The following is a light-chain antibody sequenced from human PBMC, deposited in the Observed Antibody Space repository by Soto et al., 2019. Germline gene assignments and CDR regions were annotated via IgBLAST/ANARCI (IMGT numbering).Light chain of an antibody. CDR1: QTVSSY. V-gene: IGKV3-11*01. CDR2: DAS. J-gene: IGKJ2*01. CDR3: QHRSSWPRT. Sequence: EIVLTQSPATLSLSPGERATLSCRASQTVSSYLAWYQQKPGQAPRLLIHDASNRATGIPARFSGSGSGTDFTLTISSLEPEDFAVYFCQHRSSWPRTFGQGTKLEIK.